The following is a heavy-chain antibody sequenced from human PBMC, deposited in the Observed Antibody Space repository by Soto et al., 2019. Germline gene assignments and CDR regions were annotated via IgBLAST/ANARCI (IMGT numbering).Heavy chain of an antibody. D-gene: IGHD5-12*01. CDR3: ARQYVTAATIPLLSYDY. CDR2: IYPEDSNS. CDR1: GYYFAGYW. J-gene: IGHJ4*02. V-gene: IGHV5-51*01. Sequence: PGESLKISCTGSGYYFAGYWIAWVRQMPGKGLEWMRIIYPEDSNSRYSPSFQGQVTISVDKSIRTAYLQWSSLKASDTAIYYCARQYVTAATIPLLSYDYWGQGTLVTVSS.